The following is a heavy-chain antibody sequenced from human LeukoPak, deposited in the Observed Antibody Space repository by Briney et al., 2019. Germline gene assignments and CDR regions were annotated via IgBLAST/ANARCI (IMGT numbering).Heavy chain of an antibody. V-gene: IGHV1-69*05. J-gene: IGHJ4*02. D-gene: IGHD3-22*01. Sequence: SVKVSCKASGGTFSSYAISWVLQAPGQGLEWMGRIIPIFGTANYAQKFQGRVTITTDESTSTAYMELSSLRSEDTAVYYCARDLTPYDSSGSSGDWGQGTLVTVSS. CDR1: GGTFSSYA. CDR3: ARDLTPYDSSGSSGD. CDR2: IIPIFGTA.